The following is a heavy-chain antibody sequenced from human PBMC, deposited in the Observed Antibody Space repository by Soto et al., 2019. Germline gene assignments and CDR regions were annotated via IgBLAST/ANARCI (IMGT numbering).Heavy chain of an antibody. CDR3: ARDPGAASFDF. D-gene: IGHD2-15*01. V-gene: IGHV1-18*01. Sequence: QVHLVQSGAEVKKPGASVKVSCKASGYTFTNYGISWVRQAPGEGLEWVGWINTSNDNKLYAQKLQGRLTLTTDTSTSTAYLDLTTQRSDDTAVYFCARDPGAASFDFWAQGTLVTVSS. CDR2: INTSNDNK. CDR1: GYTFTNYG. J-gene: IGHJ4*02.